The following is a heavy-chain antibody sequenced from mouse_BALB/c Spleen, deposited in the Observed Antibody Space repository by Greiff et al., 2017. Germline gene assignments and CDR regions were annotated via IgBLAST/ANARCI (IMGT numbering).Heavy chain of an antibody. J-gene: IGHJ4*01. CDR1: GFNIKDTY. CDR2: IDPANGNT. V-gene: IGHV14-3*02. Sequence: VQLQQSGAELVKPGASVKLSCTASGFNIKDTYMHWVKQRPEQGLEWIGRIDPANGNTKYDPKFQGKATITAETSSNTAYLQLSSLTSEDTAVYYCASPPYDYDGGDYWGQGTSVTVSS. D-gene: IGHD2-4*01. CDR3: ASPPYDYDGGDY.